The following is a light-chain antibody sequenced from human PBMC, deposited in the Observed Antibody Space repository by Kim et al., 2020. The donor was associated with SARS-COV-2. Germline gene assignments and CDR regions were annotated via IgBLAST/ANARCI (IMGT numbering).Light chain of an antibody. J-gene: IGLJ3*02. Sequence: APGKTATITCGGDDMGTKSVHRYQQKTGQAPVLVIYYDTDRPSGIPERFSASNSGNTATLTVSRVEAGDEADYYCQVWDSGSDHWVFGGGTQLTVL. CDR3: QVWDSGSDHWV. CDR2: YDT. CDR1: DMGTKS. V-gene: IGLV3-21*04.